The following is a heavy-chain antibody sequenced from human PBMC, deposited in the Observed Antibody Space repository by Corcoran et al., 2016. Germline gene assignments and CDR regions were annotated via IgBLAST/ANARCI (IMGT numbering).Heavy chain of an antibody. CDR1: GFIFRNYG. V-gene: IGHV3-33*01. CDR2: IWYDGSHQ. J-gene: IGHJ4*01. CDR3: ATDRNGGDQRGGYLEF. D-gene: IGHD3-16*01. Sequence: QVHLMESGGGVVQSGRSLRLSCAASGFIFRNYGMHWVRQAPGKGLEWVAFIWYDGSHQYYADSMKGRFTISRDSPKNTLYLQMNSLGAEDTAAYYGATDRNGGDQRGGYLEFWGHGTLVTVSS.